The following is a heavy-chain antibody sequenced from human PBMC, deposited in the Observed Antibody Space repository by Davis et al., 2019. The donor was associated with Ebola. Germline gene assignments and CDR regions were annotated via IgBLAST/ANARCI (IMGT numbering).Heavy chain of an antibody. CDR3: ARVNIVVETAHIDH. V-gene: IGHV3-30*14. CDR2: ISYAGDKK. J-gene: IGHJ5*02. D-gene: IGHD2-21*02. Sequence: PGGSLRLSCSAYGFTFNSYAFHWVRQAPGKGREGGGLISYAGDKKYYADSVKGRFTISRDKDKHLLYLQMDNLRKADTAIYYCARVNIVVETAHIDHWGKGTLVTVSS. CDR1: GFTFNSYA.